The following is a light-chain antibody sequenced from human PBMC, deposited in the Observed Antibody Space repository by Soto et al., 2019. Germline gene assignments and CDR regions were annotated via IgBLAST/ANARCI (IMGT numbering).Light chain of an antibody. V-gene: IGLV2-11*01. CDR1: GSDVNDYKF. J-gene: IGLJ1*01. CDR2: DVS. CDR3: CSYAGTSSYV. Sequence: QPVLTQPRSVSGSPGQSATISCTGTGSDVNDYKFVSWYQQHPGKAPKLIIFDVSERPSGVPDRFSASKSGNTASLSISGLQAEDEADYYCCSYAGTSSYVFGSGTKLTVL.